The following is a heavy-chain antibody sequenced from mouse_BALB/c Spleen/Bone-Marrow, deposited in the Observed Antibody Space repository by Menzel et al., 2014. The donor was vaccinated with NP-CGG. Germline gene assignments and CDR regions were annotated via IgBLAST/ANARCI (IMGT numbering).Heavy chain of an antibody. CDR3: ARLGYYGGFAY. CDR1: GFDFSGYW. V-gene: IGHV4-1*02. Sequence: DVKLQESGGGLVQPGGSLKLSCAASGFDFSGYWMSWVRQAPGKGLEWIGEINPDSSTINYTPSLKDRFIISRDNAKNTLYLQMSEVRSEDTALYYCARLGYYGGFAYWGQGTLVTVSA. CDR2: INPDSSTI. D-gene: IGHD2-3*01. J-gene: IGHJ3*01.